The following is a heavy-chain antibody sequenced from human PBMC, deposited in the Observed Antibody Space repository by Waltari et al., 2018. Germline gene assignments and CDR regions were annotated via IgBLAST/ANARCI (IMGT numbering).Heavy chain of an antibody. CDR3: ARWPRLSIAAAGFDY. CDR2: IYTSGST. D-gene: IGHD6-13*01. Sequence: QVQLQESGPGLVKPSQTLSLTCTVSGGSISSGSYYWSWIRQPAGKGLEWIGRIYTSGSTNYNPSLKSRVTISVDTSKNQFSLKLSSVTAADTAVYYCARWPRLSIAAAGFDYWGQGTLVTVSS. V-gene: IGHV4-61*02. J-gene: IGHJ4*02. CDR1: GGSISSGSYY.